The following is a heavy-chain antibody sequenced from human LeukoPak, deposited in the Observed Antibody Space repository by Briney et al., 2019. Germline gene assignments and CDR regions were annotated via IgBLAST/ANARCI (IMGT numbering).Heavy chain of an antibody. J-gene: IGHJ4*02. CDR2: ISSSGSTI. CDR1: GFTFSNYE. CDR3: ARDLIGGYYGSGSYPDPFDY. Sequence: GGSLRLSCAASGFTFSNYEMNWVRQAPGKGLEWVSYISSSGSTIYYADSVKGRFTISRDNAKNSLYLQMSSLRAEDTAVYYCARDLIGGYYGSGSYPDPFDYWGQGTLVTVSS. D-gene: IGHD3-10*01. V-gene: IGHV3-48*03.